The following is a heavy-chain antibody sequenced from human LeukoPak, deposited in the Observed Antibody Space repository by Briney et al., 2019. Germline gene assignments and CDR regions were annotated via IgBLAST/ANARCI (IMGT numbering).Heavy chain of an antibody. CDR1: GGTFSSYA. CDR3: ARGRISRFLECPMDV. CDR2: IIPIFGTA. J-gene: IGHJ6*04. Sequence: ASVKVSCKASGGTFSSYAISWVRQAPGQGLEWMGGIIPIFGTANYAQKFQGRVTITADESTSTAYMELSSLRSEDTAVYYCARGRISRFLECPMDVWGKGTTVTVSS. V-gene: IGHV1-69*13. D-gene: IGHD3-3*01.